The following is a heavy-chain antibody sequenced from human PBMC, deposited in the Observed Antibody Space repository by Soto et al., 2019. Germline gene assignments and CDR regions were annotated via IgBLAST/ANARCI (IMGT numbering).Heavy chain of an antibody. D-gene: IGHD3-9*01. CDR1: GFTFSSYA. CDR3: AKEEDDILTGYQYYFDY. V-gene: IGHV3-23*01. J-gene: IGHJ4*02. Sequence: GGSLRLSCAASGFTFSSYAMSWVRQAPGKGLEWVSAISGSGGSTYYADSVKGRFTISRDNSKNTLYLQMNSLRAEDTAVYYCAKEEDDILTGYQYYFDYWGQGTLFTVSS. CDR2: ISGSGGST.